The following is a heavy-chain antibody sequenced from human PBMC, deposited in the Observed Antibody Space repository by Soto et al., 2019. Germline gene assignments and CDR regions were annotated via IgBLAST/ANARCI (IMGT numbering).Heavy chain of an antibody. J-gene: IGHJ5*02. CDR3: ARRLELRYFVP. Sequence: PSETLSLTCTVSGGSISSSSYYWGWIRQPPGKGLEWIGSIYYSGSTYYNPSLKSRVTISVDTSKNQFSLKLSSATAADTAVYYCARRLELRYFVPWGQGTLVTVSS. CDR1: GGSISSSSYY. V-gene: IGHV4-39*01. D-gene: IGHD3-9*01. CDR2: IYYSGST.